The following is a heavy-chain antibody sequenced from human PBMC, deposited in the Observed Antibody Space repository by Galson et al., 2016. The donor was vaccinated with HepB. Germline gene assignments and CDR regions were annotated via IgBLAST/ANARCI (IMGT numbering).Heavy chain of an antibody. Sequence: SETLSLTCTVSGGSISSYYWSWIRQPPGKGLEWIGYVFYSGSTNYSPSLNSRVTMSIDTSKKQFSLKLSSVTAADTAVYYCARGIAVAGNFDYWGQGTLVTVSS. V-gene: IGHV4-59*01. J-gene: IGHJ4*02. CDR3: ARGIAVAGNFDY. D-gene: IGHD6-19*01. CDR1: GGSISSYY. CDR2: VFYSGST.